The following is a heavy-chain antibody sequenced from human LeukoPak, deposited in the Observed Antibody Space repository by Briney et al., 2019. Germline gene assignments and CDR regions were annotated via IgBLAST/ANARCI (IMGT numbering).Heavy chain of an antibody. Sequence: GESLKISCEASGYTFTTYWIGWVRQMPGIGLEWMGIIYPDDSGTRYSPSFQGQVTISADKSISTAYLQWSSLKASDTAMYYCARLEGAATKFDYWGQGTLVTVSS. D-gene: IGHD3-16*01. CDR1: GYTFTTYW. CDR3: ARLEGAATKFDY. J-gene: IGHJ4*02. CDR2: IYPDDSGT. V-gene: IGHV5-51*01.